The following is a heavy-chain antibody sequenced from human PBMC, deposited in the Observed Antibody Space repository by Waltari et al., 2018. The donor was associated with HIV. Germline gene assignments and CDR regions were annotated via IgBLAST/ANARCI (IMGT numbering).Heavy chain of an antibody. CDR2: IYYSGST. J-gene: IGHJ5*02. CDR1: GGSISSSSYY. Sequence: LQLQESGPGLVKPSETLSLTCTVSGGSISSSSYYWGWIRQPPGKGLEWIGSIYYSGSTYYNPSLKSRVTISVDTSKNQFSLKLSSVTAADTAVYYCASNIVVVPAAMFSWFDPWGQGTLVTVSS. D-gene: IGHD2-2*01. CDR3: ASNIVVVPAAMFSWFDP. V-gene: IGHV4-39*01.